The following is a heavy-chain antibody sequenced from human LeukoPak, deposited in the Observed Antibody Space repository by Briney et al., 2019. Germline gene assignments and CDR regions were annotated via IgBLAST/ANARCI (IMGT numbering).Heavy chain of an antibody. V-gene: IGHV4-59*01. J-gene: IGHJ3*02. D-gene: IGHD3-10*01. CDR3: ARDMVRGPSDAFDI. CDR2: IYYSGST. CDR1: AGSINSYY. Sequence: SVTLSLTCTVSAGSINSYYWSWIRQPPGKERVGMGYIYYSGSTNYNTSLKSLVTISENTSKNHFSLKLSSVTAEDTAVYYCARDMVRGPSDAFDIWGQGRMVAVSS.